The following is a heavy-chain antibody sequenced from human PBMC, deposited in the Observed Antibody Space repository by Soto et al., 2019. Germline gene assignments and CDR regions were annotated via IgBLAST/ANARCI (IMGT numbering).Heavy chain of an antibody. V-gene: IGHV3-30*03. CDR2: ISYDGSNK. J-gene: IGHJ6*02. Sequence: QVQLVESGGGVVQPGRSLRLSCAASGFTFSSYGMHWVRQAPGKGLEWVAVISYDGSNKYYADSVKGRFTISRDNSKNTLYLQMNSLRAEDSAVYYCAIGPAIVLVPDAMNYYYDMDVWGQGTTVTVSS. CDR1: GFTFSSYG. D-gene: IGHD2-2*01. CDR3: AIGPAIVLVPDAMNYYYDMDV.